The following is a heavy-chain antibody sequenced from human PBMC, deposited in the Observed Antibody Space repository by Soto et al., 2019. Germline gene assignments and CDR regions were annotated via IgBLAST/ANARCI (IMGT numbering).Heavy chain of an antibody. CDR3: ARQHYYDSSGYYTWN. V-gene: IGHV4-31*03. J-gene: IGHJ4*02. CDR1: GGSISSGNSY. Sequence: SETLSLTCTVSGGSISSGNSYWSWIRQHPGKGLEWIGYISYNGRTYYKSSLESRVIISADTSKNQFSLKLSSVTAADTAVYYCARQHYYDSSGYYTWNWGQGTLVTVSS. CDR2: ISYNGRT. D-gene: IGHD3-22*01.